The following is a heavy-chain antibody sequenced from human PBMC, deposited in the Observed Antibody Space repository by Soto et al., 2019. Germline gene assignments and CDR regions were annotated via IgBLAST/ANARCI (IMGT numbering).Heavy chain of an antibody. CDR2: IVVGSGNT. Sequence: GASVKVSCKASGFTFTSSAVQWVRQARGQRLEWIGWIVVGSGNTNYAQKFQERVTITRDMSTSTAYMELSSLRSEDTAVYYCAAGDYVWGSYRSVAFDIWGQGTMVTVS. D-gene: IGHD3-16*02. CDR1: GFTFTSSA. CDR3: AAGDYVWGSYRSVAFDI. V-gene: IGHV1-58*01. J-gene: IGHJ3*02.